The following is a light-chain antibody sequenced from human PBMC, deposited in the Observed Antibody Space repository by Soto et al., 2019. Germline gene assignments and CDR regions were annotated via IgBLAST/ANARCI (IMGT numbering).Light chain of an antibody. Sequence: DIQMTQSPSSLSASVGDRITITCRASQGISNYLAWYQQKPGKVPKLLIYAASTLQSGVPSRFSGSGSGTDFTLTISSLQPEDVATYYCQKYNSAPFFGQGTRLEI. CDR2: AAS. V-gene: IGKV1-27*01. CDR3: QKYNSAPF. J-gene: IGKJ5*01. CDR1: QGISNY.